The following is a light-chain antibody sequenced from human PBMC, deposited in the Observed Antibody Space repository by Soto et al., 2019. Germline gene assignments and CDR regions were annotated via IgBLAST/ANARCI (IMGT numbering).Light chain of an antibody. CDR2: DAS. CDR1: QSVGNNY. Sequence: EIVLTQSPGTLSLSPGERATLSCRASQSVGNNYVAWYQQKPGQAPRLLIHDASSRATGIPDRFSGSGSGTDFTLTISRLELEDFAVYFCQQCATSPLTFGQGTRLDIK. V-gene: IGKV3-20*01. J-gene: IGKJ1*01. CDR3: QQCATSPLT.